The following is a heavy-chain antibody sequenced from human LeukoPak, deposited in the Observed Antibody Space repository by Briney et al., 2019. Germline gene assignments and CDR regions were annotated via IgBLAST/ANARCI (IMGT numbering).Heavy chain of an antibody. Sequence: KPSETLSLTCTVSGGSISSSSYYWGWIRQPPGKGLEWIGSIYYSGSTYYNPSLKSRVTISVDTSKNQFSLKLSSVTAADTAVYYCASHTRGDYYCYYYMDVWGKGTTVTVSS. CDR1: GGSISSSSYY. CDR3: ASHTRGDYYCYYYMDV. D-gene: IGHD1-26*01. V-gene: IGHV4-39*01. CDR2: IYYSGST. J-gene: IGHJ6*03.